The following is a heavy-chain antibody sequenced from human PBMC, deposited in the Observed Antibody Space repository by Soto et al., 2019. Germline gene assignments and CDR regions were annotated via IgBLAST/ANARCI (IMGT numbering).Heavy chain of an antibody. CDR3: ARRRDRGLFDF. V-gene: IGHV4-59*08. Sequence: QVQLQESGPGLVKPSETLSLICTVSGGSFSSYYWSWIRQPPGKGLEWIAYVYYSGSTNYNPSYYPPLKSRVIMSLDTSKNQFSLNLSSVTAADTAVYYCARRRDRGLFDFWGQGTLVTVSS. CDR1: GGSFSSYY. J-gene: IGHJ4*02. CDR2: VYYSGST. D-gene: IGHD3-16*01.